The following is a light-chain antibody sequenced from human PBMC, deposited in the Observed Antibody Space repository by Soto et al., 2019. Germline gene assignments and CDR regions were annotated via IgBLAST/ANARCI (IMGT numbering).Light chain of an antibody. J-gene: IGKJ1*01. V-gene: IGKV3-15*01. CDR2: GAS. CDR3: QQYNPGPPDRT. CDR1: QSVSSN. Sequence: EIVMTQSPATLSVSPGERATLSCRASQSVSSNFAWYQQKPGQTPRLLIYGASTRATGIPARFSGSGSGTEFTLTISRRQTEDFASYFCQQYNPGPPDRTFGQGTKVEIK.